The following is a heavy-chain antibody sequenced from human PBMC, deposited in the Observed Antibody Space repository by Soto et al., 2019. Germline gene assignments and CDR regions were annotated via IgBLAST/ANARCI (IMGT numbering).Heavy chain of an antibody. V-gene: IGHV4-30-4*01. J-gene: IGHJ4*02. CDR3: ARVPPYSSGFGGFAY. Sequence: QVQLQESGPGLVKPSQTLSLTCTVSGGSISSGDAYWSWIRQPPGKGLEWIGYIYYSGSTYYNPSLKSRVTIXXDXSXXHCSLEPSSVTAADTAVYYCARVPPYSSGFGGFAYWGQGTLATVSS. D-gene: IGHD6-19*01. CDR2: IYYSGST. CDR1: GGSISSGDAY.